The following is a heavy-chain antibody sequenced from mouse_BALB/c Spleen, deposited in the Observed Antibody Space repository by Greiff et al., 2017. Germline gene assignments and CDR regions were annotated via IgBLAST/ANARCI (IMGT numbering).Heavy chain of an antibody. CDR3: VRESDWYFDV. CDR2: IWTGGGT. Sequence: VKVVESGPGLVAPSQSLSITCTVSGLSLTSYDISWIRQPPGKGLEWLGVIWTGGGTNYNSAFMSRLSISKDNSKSQVFLKMNSLQTDDTAIYYCVRESDWYFDVWGAGTTVTVSS. V-gene: IGHV2-9-2*01. CDR1: GLSLTSYD. J-gene: IGHJ1*01.